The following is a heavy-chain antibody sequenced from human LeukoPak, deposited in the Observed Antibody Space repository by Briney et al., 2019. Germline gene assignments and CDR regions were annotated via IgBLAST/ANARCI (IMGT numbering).Heavy chain of an antibody. V-gene: IGHV1-18*01. CDR1: GGTFSSYA. J-gene: IGHJ4*02. CDR2: ISAYNGNT. D-gene: IGHD6-13*01. Sequence: ASVKVSCKASGGTFSSYAISWVRQAPGQGLEWMGWISAYNGNTNYAQKLQGRVTMTTDTSMSTAYMELRSLRSDDTAVYYCARGYSSSSPRTFDYWGQGTLVTVSS. CDR3: ARGYSSSSPRTFDY.